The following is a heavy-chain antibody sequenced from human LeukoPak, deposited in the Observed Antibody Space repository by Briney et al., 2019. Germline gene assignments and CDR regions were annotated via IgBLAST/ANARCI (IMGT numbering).Heavy chain of an antibody. Sequence: GRTLRLSCAASGFTFSSYGMLWVRQSPGKGLEWVAFIRYDGNIKFYADSMKGRFTISRDNSKNTLYLHINSLRPEDTALYYCVKDNPLDYWGQGTLVIVSS. CDR1: GFTFSSYG. V-gene: IGHV3-30*02. CDR2: IRYDGNIK. D-gene: IGHD1-14*01. CDR3: VKDNPLDY. J-gene: IGHJ4*02.